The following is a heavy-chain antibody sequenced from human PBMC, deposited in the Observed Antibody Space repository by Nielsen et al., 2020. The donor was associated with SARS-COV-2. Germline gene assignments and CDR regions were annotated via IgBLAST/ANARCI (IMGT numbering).Heavy chain of an antibody. Sequence: KVSCKGSGYSFTSYWIGWVRQMPGKGLEWMGIIYPGDSDTRYSPSFQGQVTISADKSISTAYLQWSSLKASDTAMYYCARRTSRYYDSSGYTNWFDPWGQGTLVTVSS. J-gene: IGHJ5*02. CDR3: ARRTSRYYDSSGYTNWFDP. D-gene: IGHD3-22*01. V-gene: IGHV5-51*01. CDR1: GYSFTSYW. CDR2: IYPGDSDT.